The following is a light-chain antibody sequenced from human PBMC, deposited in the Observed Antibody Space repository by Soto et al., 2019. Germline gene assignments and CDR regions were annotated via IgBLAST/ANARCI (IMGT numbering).Light chain of an antibody. J-gene: IGKJ1*01. CDR3: QHYNNWPRT. V-gene: IGKV3-15*01. Sequence: EIVMTHSPATLSVSPGERATLSCRASQSVSSNLAGYQQKPGQAPRLLIYGASTRPTGIPARFSGSGSGTEFTLTISSLQSEDFAVYYCQHYNNWPRTFGQGTNVEIK. CDR2: GAS. CDR1: QSVSSN.